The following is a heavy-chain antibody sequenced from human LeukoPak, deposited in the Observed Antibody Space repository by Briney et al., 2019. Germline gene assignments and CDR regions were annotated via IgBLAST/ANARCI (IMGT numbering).Heavy chain of an antibody. D-gene: IGHD6-13*01. J-gene: IGHJ4*02. CDR1: GLTFNNYA. CDR3: AKVGGPGYSSSWPFDY. CDR2: IGSDGKT. V-gene: IGHV3-23*01. Sequence: GSLRLSCAASGLTFNNYAMSWVRQAPGKGLEWVSAIGSDGKTYYADSVRGRFTISRDNSKNMLYLQINSLRADDTAVYYCAKVGGPGYSSSWPFDYWGQGTLVTVSS.